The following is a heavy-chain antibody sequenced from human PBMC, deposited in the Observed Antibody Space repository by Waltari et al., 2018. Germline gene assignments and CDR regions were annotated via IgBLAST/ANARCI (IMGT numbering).Heavy chain of an antibody. D-gene: IGHD4-17*01. J-gene: IGHJ3*02. CDR3: ATVATPVTTLNDAFDI. Sequence: QVQLVQSGAEVKKPGASVKVSCKVSGYTLTELSMHWVRQAPGKGLEWMGGFDPEDGETIYAQKFQGRVTMTEDTSTDTAYMELSSLRSEDTAVYYCATVATPVTTLNDAFDIWGQGTMVTVSS. V-gene: IGHV1-24*01. CDR1: GYTLTELS. CDR2: FDPEDGET.